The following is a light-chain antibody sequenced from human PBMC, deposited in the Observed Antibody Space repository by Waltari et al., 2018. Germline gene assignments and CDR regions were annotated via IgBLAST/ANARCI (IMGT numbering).Light chain of an antibody. J-gene: IGLJ2*01. CDR1: SSDVGAYNH. V-gene: IGLV2-11*01. Sequence: QSALTQPRSVSGSPGQSVTISCAGTSSDVGAYNHVSWYQQSPGTAPKLLIYEVNNRPSCVPDRFSVSKSGNTASLTISGLRAEDDADYYCCSYAGDYTLVFGGGTKLTVL. CDR3: CSYAGDYTLV. CDR2: EVN.